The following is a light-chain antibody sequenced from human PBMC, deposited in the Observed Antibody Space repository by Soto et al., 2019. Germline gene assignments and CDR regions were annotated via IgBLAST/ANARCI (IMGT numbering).Light chain of an antibody. CDR3: QQLTSYHRST. CDR2: AAS. Sequence: DIQLTQSPSFLSASVGDRVTITCRASQGISNYLAWYQQRPGKAPKLLIYAASTLQTGVPSRFSGSGSGTEFTLTISSLQPEDFATYHCQQLTSYHRSTFGQGTRLEIK. J-gene: IGKJ5*01. CDR1: QGISNY. V-gene: IGKV1-9*01.